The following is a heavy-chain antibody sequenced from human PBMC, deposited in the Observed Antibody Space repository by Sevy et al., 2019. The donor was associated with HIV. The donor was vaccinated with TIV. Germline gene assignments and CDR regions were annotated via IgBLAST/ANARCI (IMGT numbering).Heavy chain of an antibody. Sequence: ASVKVSCKASGYTFTTYNIVWVRQAPGQGLEWLAWMSPYNGNKNYAQRVQGGVTMTTDTFTDTAFLELRSLEFDDTATYYCARGSTSWYDYWGQGTLVTVSS. D-gene: IGHD2-8*01. CDR2: MSPYNGNK. CDR3: ARGSTSWYDY. CDR1: GYTFTTYN. V-gene: IGHV1-18*01. J-gene: IGHJ4*02.